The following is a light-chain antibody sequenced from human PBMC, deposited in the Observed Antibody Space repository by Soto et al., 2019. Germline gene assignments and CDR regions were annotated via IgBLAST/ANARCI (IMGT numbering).Light chain of an antibody. CDR3: QQYGSSPPYT. J-gene: IGKJ2*01. V-gene: IGKV3-20*01. CDR1: QSVSGNY. CDR2: GSS. Sequence: EIVLTQSPGTLSLSPGERATLSCRASQSVSGNYLAWYQQKAGQSPGLLIYGSSDRAAGIPDRFSGSGSGTDFTLTISRVEPEDFAVYYCQQYGSSPPYTFGQGTKLEIK.